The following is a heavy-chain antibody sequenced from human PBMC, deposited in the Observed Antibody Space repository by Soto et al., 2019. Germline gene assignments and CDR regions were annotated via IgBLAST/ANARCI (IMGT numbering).Heavy chain of an antibody. CDR1: GFTFSSYG. CDR2: IWYDGSNK. J-gene: IGHJ6*02. D-gene: IGHD4-17*01. V-gene: IGHV3-33*01. Sequence: QVQLVESGGGVVQPGRSLRLSCAASGFTFSSYGMHWVRQAPGKGLEWVAVIWYDGSNKYYAASVKGRFTISRDHSRNTLYLQMNSVRGEDTAVYYCASEIGSGDGDYVGEDYYYGMDVWGQGTTVTDS. CDR3: ASEIGSGDGDYVGEDYYYGMDV.